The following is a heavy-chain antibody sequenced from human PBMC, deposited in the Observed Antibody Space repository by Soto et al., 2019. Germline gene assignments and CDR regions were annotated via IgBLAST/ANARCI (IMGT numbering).Heavy chain of an antibody. D-gene: IGHD4-17*01. CDR1: GYTFTSYA. Sequence: ASVKVSCKASGYTFTSYAMHWVRQAPGQRLEWMGWINAGNGNTKYSQKFQGRVTITRDTSASKAYMELSSLRSEDTAVYYCASAGTVTTDNWFDPWGQGTLVTVSS. CDR3: ASAGTVTTDNWFDP. CDR2: INAGNGNT. V-gene: IGHV1-3*01. J-gene: IGHJ5*02.